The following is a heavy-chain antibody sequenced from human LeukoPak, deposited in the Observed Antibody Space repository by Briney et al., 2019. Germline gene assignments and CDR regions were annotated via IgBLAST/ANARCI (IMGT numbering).Heavy chain of an antibody. J-gene: IGHJ3*02. CDR3: TTGFYDSTPDAFDI. CDR1: GFTFSNAW. V-gene: IGHV3-15*01. CDR2: IKSKTDGGTT. D-gene: IGHD3-22*01. Sequence: GGSLRLSCAASGFTFSNAWMSWVRQAPGKGLEWVGRIKSKTDGGTTDYAAPVKGRFTILRDDSKNTLYLQMNSLKTEDTAVYYCTTGFYDSTPDAFDIWGQGTMVTVSS.